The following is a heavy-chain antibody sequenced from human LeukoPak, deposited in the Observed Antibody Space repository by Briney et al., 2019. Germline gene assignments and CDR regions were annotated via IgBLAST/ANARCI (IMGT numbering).Heavy chain of an antibody. D-gene: IGHD2-2*01. J-gene: IGHJ2*01. Sequence: SETLSLTCTVSGGFISSYYWNWIRQPPGKGLEWIGSIYHSGSTYYNPSLKSRVTISVDTSKNQFSLKLSSVTAADTAVYYCASPDCSSTSCAEDYWYFDLWGRGTLVTVSS. CDR1: GGFISSYY. CDR3: ASPDCSSTSCAEDYWYFDL. V-gene: IGHV4-59*08. CDR2: IYHSGST.